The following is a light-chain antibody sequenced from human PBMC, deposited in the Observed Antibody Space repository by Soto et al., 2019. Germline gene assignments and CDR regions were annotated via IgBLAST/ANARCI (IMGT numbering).Light chain of an antibody. Sequence: QSALTQPASVSGSPGQSITISCTGSGSGLVNYNLVSWYQQTPGQAPRLVIYESTKRPSGVSDRFSGSKSGNTASLTISGLQAEDEADYYCCSCVSGSPFVVLFGGGTKLTVL. CDR1: GSGLVNYNL. J-gene: IGLJ3*02. CDR2: EST. CDR3: CSCVSGSPFVVL. V-gene: IGLV2-23*01.